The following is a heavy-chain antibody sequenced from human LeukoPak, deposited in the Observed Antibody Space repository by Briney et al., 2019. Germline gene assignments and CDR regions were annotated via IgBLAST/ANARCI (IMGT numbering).Heavy chain of an antibody. J-gene: IGHJ4*02. Sequence: GASVKVSCKASGGTFSSYAISWVRQAPGQGLEWMGGIIPIFGTANYAQKFQGRVTITADESTSTAYMELSSLRSEDTAVYYCATLNCGGDCKFDYWGQGTLVTVSS. CDR2: IIPIFGTA. CDR3: ATLNCGGDCKFDY. D-gene: IGHD2-21*02. V-gene: IGHV1-69*13. CDR1: GGTFSSYA.